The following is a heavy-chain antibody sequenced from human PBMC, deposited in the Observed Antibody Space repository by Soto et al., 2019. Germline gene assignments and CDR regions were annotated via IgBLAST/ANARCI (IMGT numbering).Heavy chain of an antibody. Sequence: SETLSLTCTVSGGSISSSSYYWGWIRQPPGKGLEWIGSIYYSGSTYYNPSLKSRVTISVDTSKNQFSLKLSSVTAANTAVYYCVLYCSSTSCYRGIDYWGQGTLVTVSS. CDR3: VLYCSSTSCYRGIDY. CDR1: GGSISSSSYY. CDR2: IYYSGST. D-gene: IGHD2-2*02. V-gene: IGHV4-39*01. J-gene: IGHJ4*02.